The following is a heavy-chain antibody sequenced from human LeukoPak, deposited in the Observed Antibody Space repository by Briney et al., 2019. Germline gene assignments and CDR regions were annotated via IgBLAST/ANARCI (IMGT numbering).Heavy chain of an antibody. CDR3: VRGDILTGYYTS. Sequence: GGSLRLSCAASGFTFSSYWMSWVRQAPGKGLEWVSVIYSGGSTYYADSVKGRFTISRDNSKNTLYLQMNSLRAEDTAVYYCVRGDILTGYYTSWGQGTLVTVSS. D-gene: IGHD3-9*01. J-gene: IGHJ4*02. V-gene: IGHV3-66*01. CDR1: GFTFSSYW. CDR2: IYSGGST.